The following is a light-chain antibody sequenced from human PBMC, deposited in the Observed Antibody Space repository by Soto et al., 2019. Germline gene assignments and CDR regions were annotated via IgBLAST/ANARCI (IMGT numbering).Light chain of an antibody. Sequence: DIPMTQTPSSVSASVGDRVTMTCRASQNIRFWLAWYQQKPGKAPKMLITGASSLQSGVPSRFSGSGSGTDFTLTIITLQPEDVATYYCQQAYCFPVSFGGGTKVEI. CDR2: GAS. CDR1: QNIRFW. J-gene: IGKJ4*01. CDR3: QQAYCFPVS. V-gene: IGKV1-12*01.